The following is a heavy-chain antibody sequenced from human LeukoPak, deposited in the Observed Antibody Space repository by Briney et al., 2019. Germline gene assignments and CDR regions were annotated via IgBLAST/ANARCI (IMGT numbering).Heavy chain of an antibody. CDR2: IYPGDSDT. Sequence: GAALQISCKGSGSIFTNYWIGWGRQMPGKGLEWRGIIYPGDSDTRYSPSFQAQVTISTDKSLSTAYLQWSSLKPSDSAMYYCARHGVGSVSGSYFDYWGQGTLVTVSS. CDR1: GSIFTNYW. CDR3: ARHGVGSVSGSYFDY. V-gene: IGHV5-51*01. J-gene: IGHJ4*02. D-gene: IGHD5-12*01.